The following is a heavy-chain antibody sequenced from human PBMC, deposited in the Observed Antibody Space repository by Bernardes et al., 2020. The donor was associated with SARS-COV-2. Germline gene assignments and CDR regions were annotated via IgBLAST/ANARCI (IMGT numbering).Heavy chain of an antibody. Sequence: GGSLRLSRAASGFTFSSYSLNWVRQAPGKGLEWISYISSSSRTVYYADSVKGRFTISRDNAKNSLYLQMNSLRDEDTAVYYCTRDRYGDYFTFDCWGQGTLVTVSS. CDR2: ISSSSRTV. D-gene: IGHD4-17*01. J-gene: IGHJ4*02. V-gene: IGHV3-48*02. CDR1: GFTFSSYS. CDR3: TRDRYGDYFTFDC.